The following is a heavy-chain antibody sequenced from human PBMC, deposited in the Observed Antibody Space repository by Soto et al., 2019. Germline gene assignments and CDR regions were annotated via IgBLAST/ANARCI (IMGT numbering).Heavy chain of an antibody. CDR1: GGSFSGYY. J-gene: IGHJ5*02. Sequence: QVQLQQWGAGLLKPSETLSLTCAVYGGSFSGYYWSWIRQPPGKGLEWIGEINHSGSTNYNPSLKSRVTISVDTSKNQFSLKLSSVTAADTAVYYCATGFFCSGGSCYYGFDPWGQGTLVTVSS. CDR2: INHSGST. CDR3: ATGFFCSGGSCYYGFDP. D-gene: IGHD2-15*01. V-gene: IGHV4-34*01.